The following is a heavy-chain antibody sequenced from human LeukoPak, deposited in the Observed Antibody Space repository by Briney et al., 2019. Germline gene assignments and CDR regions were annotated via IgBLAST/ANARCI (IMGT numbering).Heavy chain of an antibody. CDR1: GDSISSSTYY. J-gene: IGHJ4*02. CDR2: INHSGGT. V-gene: IGHV4-39*07. D-gene: IGHD3-22*01. CDR3: ARGPVIAYAGGGYYYFDF. Sequence: PSETLSLTCTVSGDSISSSTYYWTWIRQPPGKGLEWIGEINHSGGTNYNPSLKSRVTISVDTSKNQFSLNLSSVTAADTAVYYCARGPVIAYAGGGYYYFDFWGQGTLVTVSS.